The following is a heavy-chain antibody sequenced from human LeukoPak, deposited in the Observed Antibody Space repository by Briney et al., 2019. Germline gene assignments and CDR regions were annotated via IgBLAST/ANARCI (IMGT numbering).Heavy chain of an antibody. V-gene: IGHV4-34*01. D-gene: IGHD4-17*01. Sequence: SETLSLTCAVYGGSFSGYYWSWICQPPGKGLEWIGEINHSGSTNYNPSLKSRVTISVDTSKNQFSLKLSSVTAADTAVYYCARLDYGDYVFHYWGQGTLVTVSS. CDR2: INHSGST. CDR1: GGSFSGYY. J-gene: IGHJ4*02. CDR3: ARLDYGDYVFHY.